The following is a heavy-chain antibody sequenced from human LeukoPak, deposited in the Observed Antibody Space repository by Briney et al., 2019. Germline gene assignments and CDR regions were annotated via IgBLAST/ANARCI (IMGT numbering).Heavy chain of an antibody. CDR2: IKYDGPHK. CDR1: GISFSSYW. D-gene: IGHD3-22*01. Sequence: GGSLRLSCVASGISFSSYWMAWVRQARGKGLEWVANIKYDGPHKFYADSVKGRFTIYRDNAKNSLFLEMNSLTADDTAVYFCASSHDSSGNDWGQGTLVTVSS. CDR3: ASSHDSSGND. V-gene: IGHV3-7*01. J-gene: IGHJ4*02.